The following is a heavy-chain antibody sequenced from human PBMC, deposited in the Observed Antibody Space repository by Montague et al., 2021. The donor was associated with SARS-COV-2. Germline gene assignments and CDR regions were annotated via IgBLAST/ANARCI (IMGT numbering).Heavy chain of an antibody. J-gene: IGHJ4*02. Sequence: SETLSLTCTVSGYSISSCYYCGWIRQPPGKVLEWIGSIYHSGSTYSNPSLKSRVTISVDTSKNQLSLKLSSVTAADTAVYYCARDVRYYAFGSGRAQTSPDDWGRGTQVTVSS. CDR1: GYSISSCYY. CDR2: IYHSGST. D-gene: IGHD3-3*01. V-gene: IGHV4-38-2*02. CDR3: ARDVRYYAFGSGRAQTSPDD.